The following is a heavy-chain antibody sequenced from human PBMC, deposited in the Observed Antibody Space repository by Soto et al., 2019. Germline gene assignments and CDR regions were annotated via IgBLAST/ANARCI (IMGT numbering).Heavy chain of an antibody. J-gene: IGHJ4*02. V-gene: IGHV4-39*01. CDR2: IYYSGST. CDR3: ARRAQVIPQLGDY. D-gene: IGHD6-6*01. CDR1: GGSISSSSYY. Sequence: SETLSLTCTVSGGSISSSSYYWGWIRQPPGKGLEWIGSIYYSGSTYYNPSLKSRVTISVDTSKNQFSLKLSSVTAADTAVYYCARRAQVIPQLGDYWGQGTLVTVSS.